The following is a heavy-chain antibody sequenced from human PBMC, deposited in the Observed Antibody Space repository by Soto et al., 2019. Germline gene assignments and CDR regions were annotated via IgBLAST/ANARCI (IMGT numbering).Heavy chain of an antibody. D-gene: IGHD1-26*01. CDR1: GFTFSSYA. CDR3: AKGTGRELLEVFYYGMDV. CDR2: ISGSGGST. Sequence: GGSLRLSCAASGFTFSSYAMSWVRQAPGKGLEWVSAISGSGGSTYYADSVKGRFTISRDNSKNTLYLQMNSLRAEDTAVYYCAKGTGRELLEVFYYGMDVWGQGTTVTVSS. J-gene: IGHJ6*02. V-gene: IGHV3-23*01.